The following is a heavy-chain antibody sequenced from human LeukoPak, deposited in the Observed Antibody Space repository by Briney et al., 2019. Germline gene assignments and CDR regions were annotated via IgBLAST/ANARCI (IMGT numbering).Heavy chain of an antibody. Sequence: PGGSLRLSCAASGFTFSSYWMHWVRQAPGKGLVWVSRINSGGSETKYADSVKGRLTISRDNAKNTLYLQMNSLRAEDTAVYYCARAPTWSTNWFDPWGQGTLVTVSS. CDR1: GFTFSSYW. V-gene: IGHV3-74*03. CDR3: ARAPTWSTNWFDP. D-gene: IGHD5/OR15-5a*01. CDR2: INSGGSET. J-gene: IGHJ5*02.